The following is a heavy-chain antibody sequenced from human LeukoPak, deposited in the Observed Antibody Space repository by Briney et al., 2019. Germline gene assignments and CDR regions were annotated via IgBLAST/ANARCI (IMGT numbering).Heavy chain of an antibody. CDR1: GYTFTGYY. D-gene: IGHD6-19*01. CDR2: INPNTGGT. CDR3: ARVRSSGWYSFAFDY. Sequence: ASVKVSCKASGYTFTGYYIHWVRQAPGQGLQWMGCINPNTGGTNYAQKFQGGVTMTRDTSISTAYIELSRLTSDDTAVYYCARVRSSGWYSFAFDYWGQGTLVTVSS. J-gene: IGHJ4*02. V-gene: IGHV1-2*02.